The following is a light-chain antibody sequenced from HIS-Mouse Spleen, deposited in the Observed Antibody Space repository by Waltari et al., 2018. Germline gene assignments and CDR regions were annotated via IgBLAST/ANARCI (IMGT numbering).Light chain of an antibody. CDR1: ALPKKY. CDR2: EDS. Sequence: SYELTQPPSVSVSPGQTARITCSGDALPKKYAYWYQQKSGQAPVLVIYEDSKRPSGIPKRISGSSSGAMATVTISGAQVEDEADYYCYSTDSSGNHRVFGGGTKLTVL. J-gene: IGLJ2*01. CDR3: YSTDSSGNHRV. V-gene: IGLV3-10*01.